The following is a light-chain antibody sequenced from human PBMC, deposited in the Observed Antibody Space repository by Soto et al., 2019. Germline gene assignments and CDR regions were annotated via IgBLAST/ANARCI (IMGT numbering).Light chain of an antibody. CDR2: KGS. CDR1: QSISRW. J-gene: IGKJ2*01. CDR3: QQYDSYPYT. Sequence: DIRMTQSPSTLSASVGDRVTMTCRARQSISRWWAWYQQKPGEAPKILSYKGSTLESGVPARFTGSGSWTECTLTIRSLRPGDFATYYCQQYDSYPYTFGQGTKLHIK. V-gene: IGKV1-5*03.